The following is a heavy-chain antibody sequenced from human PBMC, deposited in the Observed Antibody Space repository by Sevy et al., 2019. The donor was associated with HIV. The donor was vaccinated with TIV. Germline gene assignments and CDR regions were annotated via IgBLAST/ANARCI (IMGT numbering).Heavy chain of an antibody. V-gene: IGHV4-59*08. J-gene: IGHJ4*02. CDR1: GDSINTYY. CDR3: ARLRWDLVVVPGATPGCYFDS. D-gene: IGHD2-2*02. CDR2: FSQSGNT. Sequence: SETLSLACTVSGDSINTYYWSWIRQPPGKGLEWIGYFSQSGNTNYNPSLKSRVSMSVDTSTNQFSLKVKSVTAADTAVYYCARLRWDLVVVPGATPGCYFDSWVQGTLVTVSS.